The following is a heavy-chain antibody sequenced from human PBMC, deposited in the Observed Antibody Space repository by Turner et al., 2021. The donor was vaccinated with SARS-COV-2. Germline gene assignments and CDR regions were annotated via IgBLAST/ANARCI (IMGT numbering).Heavy chain of an antibody. Sequence: QVQLVQSGAEVKKPGASVKVSCKASGYTFTSYGISWVRQAPGKGLEWMRGVVPIFGKSNYAQKFQGRVTITADELTTTAYMELSRLTSEDTAVYFCAREGYSGHFDHWGQGTLVTVSS. D-gene: IGHD4-4*01. CDR3: AREGYSGHFDH. CDR1: GYTFTSYG. V-gene: IGHV1-69*13. CDR2: VVPIFGKS. J-gene: IGHJ4*02.